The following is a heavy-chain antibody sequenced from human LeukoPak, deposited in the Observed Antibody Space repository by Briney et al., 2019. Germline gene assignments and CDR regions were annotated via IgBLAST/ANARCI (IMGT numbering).Heavy chain of an antibody. CDR3: ARDHYYGSGSQALNFDY. Sequence: ASVKVSCKASGYTFTSYGISWVRQAPGQGLEWMGWISAYNGNTNYAQKLQGRVTMTTDTSTSTAYMELRSLRSDDTAVYYCARDHYYGSGSQALNFDYWGQGTLVTVSS. J-gene: IGHJ4*02. V-gene: IGHV1-18*01. D-gene: IGHD3-10*01. CDR2: ISAYNGNT. CDR1: GYTFTSYG.